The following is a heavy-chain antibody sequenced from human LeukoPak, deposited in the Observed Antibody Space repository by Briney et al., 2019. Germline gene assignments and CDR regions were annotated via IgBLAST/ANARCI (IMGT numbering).Heavy chain of an antibody. D-gene: IGHD3-22*01. CDR3: ARVASSGYYDAFDI. V-gene: IGHV1-46*01. CDR2: INPSGAST. Sequence: GASVKVSCKASGYTFTNYYVHWVRQAPGQGLEWMGVINPSGASTSYAQNFQGRATMTRDTSTSTAYMELSRLRSDDTAVYYCARVASSGYYDAFDIWGQGTMVTVSS. J-gene: IGHJ3*02. CDR1: GYTFTNYY.